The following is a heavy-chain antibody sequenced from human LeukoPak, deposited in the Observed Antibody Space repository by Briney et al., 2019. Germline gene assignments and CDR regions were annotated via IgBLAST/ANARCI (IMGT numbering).Heavy chain of an antibody. Sequence: GGSLRLSCAASGFTFSSYAMSWVRQAPGKGLEWVSAISGSGGSTYYADSVKGRFTISRDNSKNTLYLQMNSLRAEDTAVYYCAKAVRRNDFWSGYYNSYYYYYMDVWGKGTTVTVSS. CDR3: AKAVRRNDFWSGYYNSYYYYYMDV. CDR2: ISGSGGST. V-gene: IGHV3-23*01. D-gene: IGHD3-3*01. CDR1: GFTFSSYA. J-gene: IGHJ6*03.